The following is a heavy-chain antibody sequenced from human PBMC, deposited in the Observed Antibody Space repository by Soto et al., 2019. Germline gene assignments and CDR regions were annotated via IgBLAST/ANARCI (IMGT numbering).Heavy chain of an antibody. CDR3: VRDGTKNLRDWFDP. D-gene: IGHD1-1*01. V-gene: IGHV4-4*07. CDR2: IYATGTT. J-gene: IGHJ5*02. Sequence: SETLSLTCTVSGASISGFYWSWIRKSAGKGLEWLGRIYATGTTDYNPSLKSRVMMSVDTSKKQFSLKLRSVTAADTAVYYCVRDGTKNLRDWFDPWGQGISVTVSS. CDR1: GASISGFY.